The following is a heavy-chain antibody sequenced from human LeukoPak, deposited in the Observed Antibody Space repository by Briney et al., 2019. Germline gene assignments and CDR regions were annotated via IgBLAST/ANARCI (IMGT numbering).Heavy chain of an antibody. D-gene: IGHD3-10*01. V-gene: IGHV4-39*01. CDR3: ARPRGSGSFNWFDP. CDR1: GGSISSSRYY. Sequence: SETLSLTCIVSGGSISSSRYYWGWIRQPPGNGLEWIGTIDYSGSTYYNPSLKSRVIISVDASKNQVSLKLSSVTAADTAFYYCARPRGSGSFNWFDPWGQGTLVTVSS. J-gene: IGHJ5*02. CDR2: IDYSGST.